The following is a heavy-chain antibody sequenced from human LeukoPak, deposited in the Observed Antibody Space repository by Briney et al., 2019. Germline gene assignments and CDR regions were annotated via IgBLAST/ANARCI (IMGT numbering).Heavy chain of an antibody. CDR1: GGSIGSYY. Sequence: SETLSLTCTVSGGSIGSYYWSWIRQPPGKGLEWIGYIYYSGSTNYNPSLKSRVTISVDTSKNQFSLKLSSVTAADTAVYYCGCADYYDSSGYWGQGTLVTVSS. J-gene: IGHJ4*02. V-gene: IGHV4-59*08. CDR3: GCADYYDSSGY. CDR2: IYYSGST. D-gene: IGHD3-22*01.